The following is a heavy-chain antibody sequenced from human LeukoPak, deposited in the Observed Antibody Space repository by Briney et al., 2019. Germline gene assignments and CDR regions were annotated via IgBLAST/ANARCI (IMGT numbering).Heavy chain of an antibody. Sequence: SQTLSLTCALSGDSVSSNSVAWNWLRQSPSRGLEWLGRTYYRSKWYNDYALSVKSRITIKPDTSKNQFSLQLNSVTPEDTAVYYCARTSGHLDYWGQGTLVTVSS. D-gene: IGHD1-26*01. CDR1: GDSVSSNSVA. CDR2: TYYRSKWYN. J-gene: IGHJ4*02. CDR3: ARTSGHLDY. V-gene: IGHV6-1*01.